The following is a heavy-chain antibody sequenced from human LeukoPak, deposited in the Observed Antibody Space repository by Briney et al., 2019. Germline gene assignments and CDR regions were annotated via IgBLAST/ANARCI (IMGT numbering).Heavy chain of an antibody. CDR1: GDSVNSDNHY. CDR2: LHSSGST. J-gene: IGHJ4*02. V-gene: IGHV4-39*01. CDR3: ARRVSTPSVAAGGFDF. D-gene: IGHD2-15*01. Sequence: KTSETLSLTCTVSGDSVNSDNHYWVWIRQPPGKGLEWIGSLHSSGSTYRHPSLKSRVTVSLDSAKNLFSLRLDSVTAADTAMYYCARRVSTPSVAAGGFDFWGQGTLVTVSS.